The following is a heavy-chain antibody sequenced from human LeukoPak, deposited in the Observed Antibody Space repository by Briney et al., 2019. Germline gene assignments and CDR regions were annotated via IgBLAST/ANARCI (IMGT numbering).Heavy chain of an antibody. V-gene: IGHV1-18*01. CDR1: GYTFTSYG. Sequence: ASVTVSCKASGYTFTSYGIRWVRQAPGQGLEWMGWISAYNGNTNYAQKLQGRVTMTADTSTSTAYMELRSLRSDDTAVYYCARPTLSGSYAYWGQGTLVTVSS. D-gene: IGHD1-26*01. J-gene: IGHJ4*02. CDR3: ARPTLSGSYAY. CDR2: ISAYNGNT.